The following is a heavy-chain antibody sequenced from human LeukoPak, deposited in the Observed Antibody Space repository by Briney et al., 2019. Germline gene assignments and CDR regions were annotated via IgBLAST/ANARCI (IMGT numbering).Heavy chain of an antibody. CDR1: GFTFSSYA. CDR3: TRGGCGTGYCGLFDY. J-gene: IGHJ4*02. CDR2: ISYDGSNK. Sequence: GGSLRLSCAASGFTFSSYAMHWVRQAPGKGLEWVAVISYDGSNKYYADSVKGRFTVSRDNAKNSVYLQMNSLRAEDTAVFYCTRGGCGTGYCGLFDYWGQGTLVTVSS. V-gene: IGHV3-30-3*01. D-gene: IGHD3/OR15-3a*01.